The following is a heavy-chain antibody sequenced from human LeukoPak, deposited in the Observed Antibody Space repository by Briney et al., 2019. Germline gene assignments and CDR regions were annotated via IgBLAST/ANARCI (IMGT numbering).Heavy chain of an antibody. D-gene: IGHD3-22*01. V-gene: IGHV3-30-3*01. CDR1: GFTFSSYV. CDR3: AKGEYYYDSSGYYNEFDY. CDR2: TSYDGSKK. Sequence: GGSLRLSCAASGFTFSSYVIHWVRQAPGKGLEWVAVTSYDGSKKYYADSVKGRFTISRDNSKNTLYLQMNSLRAEDTAVYYCAKGEYYYDSSGYYNEFDYWGQGTLVTVSS. J-gene: IGHJ4*02.